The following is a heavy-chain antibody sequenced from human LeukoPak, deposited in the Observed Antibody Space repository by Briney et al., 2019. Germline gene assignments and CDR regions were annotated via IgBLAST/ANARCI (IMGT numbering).Heavy chain of an antibody. D-gene: IGHD4-11*01. CDR2: ISAYSLNT. J-gene: IGHJ5*02. CDR1: GYTFTSYG. V-gene: IGHV1-18*01. Sequence: ASVKVSCKASGYTFTSYGISWVRQAPGQGLEWMGWISAYSLNTNYAQNFQGRVTITRNTSISTAYMELSSLRSEDTAVYYCARAYSNYKLGWFDPWGQGTLVTVSS. CDR3: ARAYSNYKLGWFDP.